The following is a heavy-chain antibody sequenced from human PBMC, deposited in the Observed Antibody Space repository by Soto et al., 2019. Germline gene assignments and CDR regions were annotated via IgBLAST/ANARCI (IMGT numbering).Heavy chain of an antibody. V-gene: IGHV2-5*02. D-gene: IGHD6-13*01. CDR2: FYWDDDK. CDR1: GFSLSTSGVG. J-gene: IGHJ4*02. Sequence: QITLKESGPTLVKPTQTLTLTCTFSGFSLSTSGVGVGWIRQPPGKALEWLALFYWDDDKRYSPSLKSRLTTTKDTSKYQVILTMTHMNPVDPATYFCLLFPAAGLYYFDYWGQGTLVTFSS. CDR3: LLFPAAGLYYFDY.